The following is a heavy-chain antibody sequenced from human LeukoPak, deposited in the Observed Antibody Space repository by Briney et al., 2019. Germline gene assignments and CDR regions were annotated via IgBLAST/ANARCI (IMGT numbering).Heavy chain of an antibody. V-gene: IGHV3-7*04. D-gene: IGHD3-22*01. CDR1: GFTFGDYW. J-gene: IGHJ4*02. CDR3: ARVYDSSGYYFHY. CDR2: IKQDGSEN. Sequence: GGSLRLSCEASGFTFGDYWMTWVRQAPGKGLEGVANIKQDGSENHYVDSVKGRFTISRDNAKNTLYLQMNSLRAEDTAVYYCARVYDSSGYYFHYWGQGTLVTVSS.